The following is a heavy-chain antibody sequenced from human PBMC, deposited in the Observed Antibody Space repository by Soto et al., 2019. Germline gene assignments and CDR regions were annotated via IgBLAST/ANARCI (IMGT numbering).Heavy chain of an antibody. CDR3: ARDQDDSSDAFDI. CDR1: GITFSNYC. CDR2: IKQDGSEK. Sequence: EVHLVESGVGLVQPGGSLRLSGAASGITFSNYCMTWVRQAPGKGLELVANIKQDGSEKYYVDSVKGRFTISRDNAKNSLYLQMNRLRAEDTAVYYCARDQDDSSDAFDIWGQGTMVTVSS. D-gene: IGHD3-3*01. J-gene: IGHJ3*02. V-gene: IGHV3-7*01.